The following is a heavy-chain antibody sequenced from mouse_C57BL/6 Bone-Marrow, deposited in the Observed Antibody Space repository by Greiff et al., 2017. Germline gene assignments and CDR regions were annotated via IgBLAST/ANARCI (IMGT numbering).Heavy chain of an antibody. CDR1: GFSFNTYA. V-gene: IGHV10-1*01. Sequence: EVNLVESGGGLVQPKGSLKLSCAASGFSFNTYAMNWVRQAPGKGLEWVARIRSKSNNYATYYADSVKDRFTISRDDSESMLYLQMNNLKTEDTAMYYCVRHSWDRGFAYWGQGTLVTVSA. D-gene: IGHD3-3*01. J-gene: IGHJ3*01. CDR3: VRHSWDRGFAY. CDR2: IRSKSNNYAT.